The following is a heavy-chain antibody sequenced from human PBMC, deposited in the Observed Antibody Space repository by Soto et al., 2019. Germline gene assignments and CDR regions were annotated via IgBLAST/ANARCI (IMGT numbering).Heavy chain of an antibody. D-gene: IGHD3-10*01. CDR3: ARGWFGEFVDYFDY. CDR1: GYTFTSYA. CDR2: ISAYNGNT. Sequence: QVQLVQSGAEVKKPGASVEVSCKASGYTFTSYAISWVRQAPGQGLEWMGWISAYNGNTNYTQKVQGRVTMTTDTSTSTAYMELRSLRSDDTAVYYCARGWFGEFVDYFDYCGQGTLVTVSS. J-gene: IGHJ4*02. V-gene: IGHV1-18*01.